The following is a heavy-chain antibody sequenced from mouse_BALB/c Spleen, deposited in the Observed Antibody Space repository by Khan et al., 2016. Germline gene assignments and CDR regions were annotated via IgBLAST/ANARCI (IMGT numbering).Heavy chain of an antibody. CDR3: AMWGGNYVPFAY. D-gene: IGHD2-1*01. Sequence: VQLQQSGPELVKPGASVKVSCKGSGYAFTTYNMYWVKQSHGKSLEWIGNIDTYNGVSSYHQMFKDKSTLSVDESSTTPYMHLNSLTSEDSALYYCAMWGGNYVPFAYWGQGTLVTVSA. CDR2: IDTYNGVS. V-gene: IGHV1S135*01. CDR1: GYAFTTYN. J-gene: IGHJ3*01.